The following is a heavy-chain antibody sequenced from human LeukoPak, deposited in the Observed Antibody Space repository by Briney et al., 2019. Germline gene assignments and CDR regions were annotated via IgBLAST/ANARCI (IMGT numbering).Heavy chain of an antibody. CDR3: GSQFYDSSGYYFQH. CDR2: IYSSGST. CDR1: GGSISSRSYY. D-gene: IGHD3-22*01. V-gene: IGHV4-39*02. J-gene: IGHJ1*01. Sequence: PSEPLSLTCTVSGGSISSRSYYWGWIRQPPGKGLEWIANIYSSGSTYQNPSLKSRVTISVDTSKTHFSLKLSSLTAADTAVYYCGSQFYDSSGYYFQHWGQGTLVTVSS.